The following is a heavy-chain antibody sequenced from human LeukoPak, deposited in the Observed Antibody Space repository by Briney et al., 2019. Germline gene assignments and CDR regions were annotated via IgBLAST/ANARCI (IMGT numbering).Heavy chain of an antibody. CDR2: INPNSGGT. CDR1: RYTFTGYY. V-gene: IGHV1-2*02. D-gene: IGHD2-8*01. J-gene: IGHJ6*03. Sequence: GASVKVSCKASRYTFTGYYMHWVRQAPGQGLEWMGWINPNSGGTNYAQKFQGRVTMTRDTSISTAYMELTRLRSDDTAVYYCARGGLRVMVYWLYYMDVWGKGTTVTVSS. CDR3: ARGGLRVMVYWLYYMDV.